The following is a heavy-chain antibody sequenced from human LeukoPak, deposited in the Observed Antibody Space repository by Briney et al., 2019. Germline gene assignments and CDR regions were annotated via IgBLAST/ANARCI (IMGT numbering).Heavy chain of an antibody. Sequence: SETLSLTCTVSGGSISSSSYYWGWIRQPPGKGLEWIGSIYYSGSTYYNPSLKSRVTISVDTSKNQFSLKLSSVTAADTAVYYCPRRTVSHWYFDLWGRGTLVTVSS. CDR2: IYYSGST. V-gene: IGHV4-39*01. CDR1: GGSISSSSYY. J-gene: IGHJ2*01. CDR3: PRRTVSHWYFDL. D-gene: IGHD4-17*01.